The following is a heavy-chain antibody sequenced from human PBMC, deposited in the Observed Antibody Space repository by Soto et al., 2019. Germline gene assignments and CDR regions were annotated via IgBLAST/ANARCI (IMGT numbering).Heavy chain of an antibody. CDR1: GFTFSSYA. CDR2: ISNSGGNT. Sequence: EVQLLESGGGLVQPGGSLRLSCAASGFTFSSYAMTWVRQAPGKGLEWVSIISNSGGNTYYADSVKGRFTISRDNSKNTLYLQMNSLRAEDTAVYYCAKRPLNCGKWYFDLWGRGTLVTVSS. V-gene: IGHV3-23*01. CDR3: AKRPLNCGKWYFDL. D-gene: IGHD7-27*01. J-gene: IGHJ2*01.